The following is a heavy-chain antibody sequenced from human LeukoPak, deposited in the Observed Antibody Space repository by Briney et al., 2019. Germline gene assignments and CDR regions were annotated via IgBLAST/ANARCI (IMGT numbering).Heavy chain of an antibody. V-gene: IGHV5-51*01. CDR3: ARHVVPYSSGLTGFDY. CDR1: GYTFTKYW. CDR2: IYPGDSRI. Sequence: GESLKISCQGSGYTFTKYWIGWVRQMPGKGLEWIGIIYPGDSRINYSPSFQGQVTISVDKSIRTAYLQWSSLKASDTAMYYCARHVVPYSSGLTGFDYWGQGTLVTVSP. D-gene: IGHD6-19*01. J-gene: IGHJ4*02.